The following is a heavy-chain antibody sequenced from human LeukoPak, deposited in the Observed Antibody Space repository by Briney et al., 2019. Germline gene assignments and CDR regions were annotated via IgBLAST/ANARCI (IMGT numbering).Heavy chain of an antibody. Sequence: SETLSLTCTVSGGSISSGDYYWSWIRQPPGKGLEWIGYIYYSGSTYYSPSLKSRVTISVDTSKNQFSLKLSSVTAADTAVYYCARELEYYYDSSGYRHFDYWGQGTLVTVSS. D-gene: IGHD3-22*01. CDR1: GGSISSGDYY. CDR2: IYYSGST. J-gene: IGHJ4*02. V-gene: IGHV4-30-4*01. CDR3: ARELEYYYDSSGYRHFDY.